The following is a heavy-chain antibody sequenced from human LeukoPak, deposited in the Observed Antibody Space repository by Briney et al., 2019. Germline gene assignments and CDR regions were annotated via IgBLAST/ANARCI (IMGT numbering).Heavy chain of an antibody. CDR2: ISSSSSTI. Sequence: PGGSLRLSCAASGFTFSDYYMSWIRQAPGKGLEWVSYISSSSSTIYYADSVKGRFTISRDNAKNSLYLQMNSLRAEDTAVYYCAGSPWGFGAFQWLDYWGQGTLVTVSS. J-gene: IGHJ4*02. V-gene: IGHV3-11*04. CDR3: AGSPWGFGAFQWLDY. CDR1: GFTFSDYY. D-gene: IGHD3-10*01.